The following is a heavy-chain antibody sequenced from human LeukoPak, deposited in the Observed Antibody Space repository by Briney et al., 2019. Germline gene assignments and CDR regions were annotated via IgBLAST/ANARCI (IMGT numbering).Heavy chain of an antibody. CDR3: AREDFGSTFFDC. D-gene: IGHD3-3*01. CDR1: GYTFTGYY. CDR2: IKPNSGIT. V-gene: IGHV1-2*02. J-gene: IGHJ4*02. Sequence: GASVKVSCKTSGYTFTGYYMHWVRQAPGHGLEWMGWIKPNSGITNYAQKFQGRVSVTRDTSITTAHMELSSLISDDTAIYYCAREDFGSTFFDCWGQGTLVTVSS.